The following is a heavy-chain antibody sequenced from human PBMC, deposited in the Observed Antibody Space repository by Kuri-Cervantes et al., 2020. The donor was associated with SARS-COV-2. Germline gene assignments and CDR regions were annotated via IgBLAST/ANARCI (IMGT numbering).Heavy chain of an antibody. CDR1: GFTFSGSA. CDR3: TTLIDY. Sequence: GESLKISCAASGFTFSGSAMHWVRQASGQGLEWVGRIRGKANNYATAYAASVKGRLTISRGDSKNMAYLQMNSLKTEDTAVYYCTTLIDYWGQGALVTVSS. V-gene: IGHV3-73*01. CDR2: IRGKANNYAT. J-gene: IGHJ4*02.